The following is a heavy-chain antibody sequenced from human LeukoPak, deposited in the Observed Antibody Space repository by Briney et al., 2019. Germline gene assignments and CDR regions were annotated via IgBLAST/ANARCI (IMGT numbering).Heavy chain of an antibody. Sequence: GGSLRLSCAASGFPFSSYSMNWVRQAPGKGLEWVSVIYAGGTTAYADSVKGRFTISRDTSKNTLYLHMNSLRAEDTARYYCARVWELSFDHRGQGPLVTVSS. D-gene: IGHD3-16*02. CDR3: ARVWELSFDH. J-gene: IGHJ4*02. V-gene: IGHV3-53*01. CDR1: GFPFSSYS. CDR2: IYAGGTT.